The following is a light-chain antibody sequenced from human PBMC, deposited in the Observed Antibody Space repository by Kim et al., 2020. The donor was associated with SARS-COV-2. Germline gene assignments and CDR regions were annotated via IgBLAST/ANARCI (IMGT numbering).Light chain of an antibody. CDR1: SSDVGSYNI. CDR3: SSYAGSSTWV. J-gene: IGLJ3*02. CDR2: EDS. Sequence: VLTQPASVSGSPGQSITISCTGTSSDVGSYNIVSWYQQYPDKAPTLMIYEDSKRPSGISNRFSGSKSGNTASLTISGLQAEDEADYYCSSYAGSSTWVFGGGTQLTVL. V-gene: IGLV2-23*01.